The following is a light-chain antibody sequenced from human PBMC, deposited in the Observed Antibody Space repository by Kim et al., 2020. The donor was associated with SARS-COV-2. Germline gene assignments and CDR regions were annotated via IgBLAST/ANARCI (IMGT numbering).Light chain of an antibody. CDR3: QVWDTDTDHYV. CDR2: YDR. Sequence: APGQTARITCGGNNIGGHSVHWYQQKPGQAPVLVMYYDRDRPSGIPERFSGSKSANTATLTISRVEAGDEADYYCQVWDTDTDHYVFGTATKVTVL. V-gene: IGLV3-21*01. J-gene: IGLJ1*01. CDR1: NIGGHS.